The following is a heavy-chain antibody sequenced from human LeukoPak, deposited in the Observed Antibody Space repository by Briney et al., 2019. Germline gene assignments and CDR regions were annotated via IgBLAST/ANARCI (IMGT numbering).Heavy chain of an antibody. CDR2: INHSGST. CDR1: GGSFSGYY. Sequence: SETLSLTCAVYGGSFSGYYWSWIRQPPGKGLEWIGEINHSGSTNYNPSLKSRVTISVDTSKNQFSLKLSSVTAADTAVYYCARRTLWFGDRWYFDYWGQGTLVTVSS. V-gene: IGHV4-34*01. J-gene: IGHJ4*02. CDR3: ARRTLWFGDRWYFDY. D-gene: IGHD3-10*01.